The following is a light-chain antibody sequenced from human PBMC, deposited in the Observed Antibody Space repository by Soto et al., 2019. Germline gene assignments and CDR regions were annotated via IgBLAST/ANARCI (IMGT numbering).Light chain of an antibody. V-gene: IGLV2-14*01. Sequence: QSALTQPASVSGSPGQSITISCTGTSSDVGGYNYVSWYQQHPGKAPKLMIYEVSNRPSGVSNRFSGSKSGNTASLTISGLQAEDDADYYCSSSTSSSTLGVFGGGTKLTVL. CDR1: SSDVGGYNY. CDR3: SSSTSSSTLGV. J-gene: IGLJ2*01. CDR2: EVS.